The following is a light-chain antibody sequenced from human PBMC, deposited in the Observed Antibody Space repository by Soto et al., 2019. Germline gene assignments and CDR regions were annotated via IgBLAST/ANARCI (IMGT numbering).Light chain of an antibody. CDR2: GAS. J-gene: IGKJ4*01. CDR1: QTISSSH. V-gene: IGKV3-20*01. Sequence: EIVLTQSPGTLSLSPGERATYSCRASQTISSSHLAWYQQKPGQAPRLLLYGASSRITGIPDRFRGSGSGTDFILTITRLEPEDFAVYYCQQYGGSPLSFGGGTKVEIK. CDR3: QQYGGSPLS.